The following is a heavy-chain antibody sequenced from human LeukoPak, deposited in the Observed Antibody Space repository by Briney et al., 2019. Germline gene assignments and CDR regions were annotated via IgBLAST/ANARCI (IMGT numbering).Heavy chain of an antibody. CDR3: SSDYYDSSGYPLVDY. J-gene: IGHJ4*02. D-gene: IGHD3-22*01. V-gene: IGHV3-15*07. CDR1: GFTFSNAW. Sequence: GGSLGLSCAASGFTFSNAWMNWVRQAPGKGLEWVGRIKSKTDGGTTDYAAPVKGRFTISRDDSKNTLYLQMNSLKTEDTAVYYCSSDYYDSSGYPLVDYWGQGTLVTVSS. CDR2: IKSKTDGGTT.